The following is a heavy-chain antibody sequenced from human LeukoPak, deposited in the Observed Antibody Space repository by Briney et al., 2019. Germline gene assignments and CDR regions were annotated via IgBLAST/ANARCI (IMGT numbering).Heavy chain of an antibody. D-gene: IGHD6-6*01. CDR3: ARGGSSSSSYGVDY. CDR2: IYHSGST. CDR1: GYSISSGYY. J-gene: IGHJ4*02. V-gene: IGHV4-38-2*01. Sequence: SETLSLTCAVSGYSISSGYYWGWIRQPPGKGLGWIGSIYHSGSTYYNPSLKSRVTISVDTSKNQFSLKLGSVTAADTAVYYCARGGSSSSSYGVDYWGQGTLVTVSS.